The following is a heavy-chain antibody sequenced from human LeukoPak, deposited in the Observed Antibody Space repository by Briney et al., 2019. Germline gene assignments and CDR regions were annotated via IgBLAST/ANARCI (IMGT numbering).Heavy chain of an antibody. Sequence: ASVKVSCKASGYTFINYYIHWVRQAPGQGPEWMGWISPNSGGTKYAQKFEGRVTMTRDTSISTAYMDLSRLTSDDTAVYYCARYGDSGSNFDSWGQGTLVTVSS. CDR1: GYTFINYY. CDR2: ISPNSGGT. CDR3: ARYGDSGSNFDS. V-gene: IGHV1-2*02. J-gene: IGHJ4*02. D-gene: IGHD4-17*01.